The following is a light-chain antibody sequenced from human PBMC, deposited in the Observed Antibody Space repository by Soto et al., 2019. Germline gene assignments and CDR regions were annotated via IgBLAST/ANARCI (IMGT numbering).Light chain of an antibody. CDR3: LLYMGNGIYL. J-gene: IGLJ1*01. V-gene: IGLV8-61*01. Sequence: QAVVTQEPAVSASPGGTVTLTCGLRSAPLSTTYYPAWCQQAPGQPPRTLIYSTNTRSSGVPDRFSGSIRGNKAALTITGAQADDEAYYYCLLYMGNGIYLFGPGTKVTVL. CDR2: STN. CDR1: SAPLSTTYY.